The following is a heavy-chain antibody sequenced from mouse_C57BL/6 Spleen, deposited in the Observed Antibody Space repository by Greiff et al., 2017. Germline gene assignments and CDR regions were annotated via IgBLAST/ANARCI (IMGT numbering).Heavy chain of an antibody. D-gene: IGHD1-1*01. CDR2: IDPEDGET. V-gene: IGHV14-2*01. CDR3: AARVPHYYGSRLDG. Sequence: EVQRVESGAELVKPGASVKLSCTASGFNIKDYYMHWVKQRTEQGLEWIGRIDPEDGETKYDPNFPGKATITDDTSSTTAYLQLSSSTSEDTAIYYCAARVPHYYGSRLDGWGTGTTVTVSS. J-gene: IGHJ1*03. CDR1: GFNIKDYY.